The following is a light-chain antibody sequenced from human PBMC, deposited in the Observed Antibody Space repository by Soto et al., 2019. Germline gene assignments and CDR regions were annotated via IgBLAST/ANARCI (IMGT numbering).Light chain of an antibody. J-gene: IGLJ1*01. CDR3: CSFAGSYTYV. V-gene: IGLV2-11*01. CDR2: DVS. CDR1: SSDVGRYDY. Sequence: QSALTQPRSVSGSPGQSVTISCTGTSSDVGRYDYVSWYQQHPGKAPKLIIYDVSERPSGVPDRFSGSKFGTTASLTISGLQADDEADYSCCSFAGSYTYVFGTGTKLTVL.